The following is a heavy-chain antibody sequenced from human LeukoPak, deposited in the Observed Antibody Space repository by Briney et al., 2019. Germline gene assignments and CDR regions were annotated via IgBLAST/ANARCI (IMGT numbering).Heavy chain of an antibody. CDR1: GFTFSSYA. CDR2: IIGSGDTT. D-gene: IGHD3-10*01. J-gene: IGHJ3*02. CDR3: AKDLLAGNIMSAFDI. Sequence: GGSLRLSCVASGFTFSSYAMNWIRKGPGKGLEWVSIIIGSGDTTYYADSVKGPFTISRYNSKNTLYLQMNRLRAEDKAVYYCAKDLLAGNIMSAFDIWGMGTVVTVSS. V-gene: IGHV3-23*01.